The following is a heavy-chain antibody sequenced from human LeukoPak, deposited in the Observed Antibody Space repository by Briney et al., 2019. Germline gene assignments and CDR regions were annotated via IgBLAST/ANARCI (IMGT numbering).Heavy chain of an antibody. CDR3: ARGSSSGWSRYNWFDP. CDR1: GGSFSGYY. Sequence: PSETLSLTCAVYGGSFSGYYWSWIRQPPGKGLEWIGEINHSGSTNYNPSLKSRVTISVDTSKNQFSLKLSSVTAADTAVYYCARGSSSGWSRYNWFDPWGQGTLVTVSP. J-gene: IGHJ5*02. D-gene: IGHD6-19*01. V-gene: IGHV4-34*01. CDR2: INHSGST.